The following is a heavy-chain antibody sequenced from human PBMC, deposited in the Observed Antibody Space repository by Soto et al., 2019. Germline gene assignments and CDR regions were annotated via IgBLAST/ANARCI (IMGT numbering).Heavy chain of an antibody. J-gene: IGHJ4*02. CDR2: ILGRDDTT. Sequence: EVQVLESGGDLVEPGGSLRLSCAASGFSFNTFDMSWVRQAPGKGLEWVSVILGRDDTTYYADSVKGRFTISRDTFKNTLHLQMNSLRVEDTALYFCTKWAWLDYWGQGTLVTVSS. D-gene: IGHD5-12*01. CDR1: GFSFNTFD. V-gene: IGHV3-23*01. CDR3: TKWAWLDY.